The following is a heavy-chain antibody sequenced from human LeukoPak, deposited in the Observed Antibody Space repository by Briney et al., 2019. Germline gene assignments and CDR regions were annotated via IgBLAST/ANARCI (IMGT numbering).Heavy chain of an antibody. D-gene: IGHD5-18*01. CDR1: GGTFRSYA. CDR2: IIPILGIA. V-gene: IGHV1-69*04. J-gene: IGHJ4*02. CDR3: AREAVDTAMAKSLYYFDY. Sequence: SVKVSCKASGGTFRSYAISWVRQAPGQGLEWMGRIIPILGIANYAQKFQGRVTITADKSTSTAYMELSSLRSEDTAVYYCAREAVDTAMAKSLYYFDYWGQGTLVTVSS.